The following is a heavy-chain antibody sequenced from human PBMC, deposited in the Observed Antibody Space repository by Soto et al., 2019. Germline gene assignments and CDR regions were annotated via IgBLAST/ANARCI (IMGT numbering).Heavy chain of an antibody. D-gene: IGHD6-6*01. CDR1: GYIFSSYG. Sequence: QVQLVQSGVEVKKPGASVKVSCKASGYIFSSYGLSWVRLAPGQGLEWMGWISTSNGNTKCAQKFQDRVAMTTDTSTSTAYMELRSLRSDDSAVYYCARTLSSSSSPYYFNLWGQGTLVSVSS. J-gene: IGHJ4*02. CDR2: ISTSNGNT. CDR3: ARTLSSSSSPYYFNL. V-gene: IGHV1-18*04.